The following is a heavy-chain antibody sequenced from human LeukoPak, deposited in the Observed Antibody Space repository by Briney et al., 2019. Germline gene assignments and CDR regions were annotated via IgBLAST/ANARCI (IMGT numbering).Heavy chain of an antibody. Sequence: SETLSLTCTVSGGSISSYYWSWIRQPPGKGLEWIGYIYYSGITNYNPSLKSRVTLSVDTSNNQFSLKLSSVTAADTAMYYCARTRGYGAYCGGDCYPLDYWGQGTLVTVSS. CDR2: IYYSGIT. J-gene: IGHJ4*02. CDR1: GGSISSYY. V-gene: IGHV4-59*01. CDR3: ARTRGYGAYCGGDCYPLDY. D-gene: IGHD2-21*02.